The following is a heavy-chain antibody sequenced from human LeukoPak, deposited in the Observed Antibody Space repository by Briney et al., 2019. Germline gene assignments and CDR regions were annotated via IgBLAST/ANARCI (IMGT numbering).Heavy chain of an antibody. CDR1: GFTFSSYA. V-gene: IGHV3-23*01. CDR3: AKDLVVSIAVAGTQLDY. Sequence: GGSLRLSCAASGFTFSSYAMSWVRQAPGKGLEWVSAISGSGGSTYYADSVKGRFTISRDNSKNTLYLQMNSLRAEDTAVYYCAKDLVVSIAVAGTQLDYWGQGTLVTVSS. CDR2: ISGSGGST. J-gene: IGHJ4*02. D-gene: IGHD6-19*01.